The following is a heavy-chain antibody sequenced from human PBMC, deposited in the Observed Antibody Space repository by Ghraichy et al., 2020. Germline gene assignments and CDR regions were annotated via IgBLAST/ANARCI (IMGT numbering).Heavy chain of an antibody. D-gene: IGHD2/OR15-2a*01. CDR2: IYSGGST. CDR1: GFTVSSNY. Sequence: GGSLRLSCAASGFTVSSNYMSWVRQAPGKGLEWVSVIYSGGSTYYADSVKGRFTISRDNSKNTLYLQMNSLRAEDTAVYYCARGAGEYYYGMDVWSQGTTVTVSS. J-gene: IGHJ6*02. CDR3: ARGAGEYYYGMDV. V-gene: IGHV3-53*01.